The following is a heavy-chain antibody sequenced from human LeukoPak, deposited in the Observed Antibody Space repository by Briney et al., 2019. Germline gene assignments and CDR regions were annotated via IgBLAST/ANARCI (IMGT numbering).Heavy chain of an antibody. CDR3: ARGGLQLWFGGNFDY. CDR2: ISSSGSTI. V-gene: IGHV3-48*03. J-gene: IGHJ4*02. D-gene: IGHD3-10*01. Sequence: GGSRRLSCAASGVTFSSYEMNWVRQAPGKGLEWVSYISSSGSTIYYADSVKGRFTISRDNAKNSLYLQMNSLRAEDTAVYYCARGGLQLWFGGNFDYWGRGTLVTVSS. CDR1: GVTFSSYE.